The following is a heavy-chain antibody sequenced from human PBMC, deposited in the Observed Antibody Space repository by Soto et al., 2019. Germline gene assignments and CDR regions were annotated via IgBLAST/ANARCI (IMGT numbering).Heavy chain of an antibody. D-gene: IGHD1-26*01. V-gene: IGHV3-30*03. CDR1: GFTFSSSG. CDR3: ARSPYSVSYLAYFDY. CDR2: ISYDGSNK. Sequence: QVQLVESGGGVVQPGRSLRLSCAASGFTFSSSGMHWVRQAPGKGLEWVAVISYDGSNKYYADSVKGRFTISRDNSKNTLYLQMNSLRAEDTAVYYCARSPYSVSYLAYFDYWGQGTLVTVSS. J-gene: IGHJ4*02.